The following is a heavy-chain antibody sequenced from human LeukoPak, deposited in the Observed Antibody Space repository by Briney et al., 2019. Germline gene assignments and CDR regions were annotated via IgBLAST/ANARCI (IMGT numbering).Heavy chain of an antibody. J-gene: IGHJ3*02. CDR1: GGSISSGGYY. CDR3: ARGSRSSSSGAFDI. V-gene: IGHV4-30-2*01. Sequence: SETLSLTCTVSGGSISSGGYYWSWIRQPPGKGLEWIGYIYHSGSTYYNPSLKSRVTISVDRSKNQFSLKLSSVTAADTAVYYCARGSRSSSSGAFDIWGQGTMVTVSS. D-gene: IGHD6-6*01. CDR2: IYHSGST.